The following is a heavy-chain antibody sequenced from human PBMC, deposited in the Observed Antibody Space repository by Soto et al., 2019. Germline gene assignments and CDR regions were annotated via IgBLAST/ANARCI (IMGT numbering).Heavy chain of an antibody. CDR2: IIPIFGTA. CDR1: GGTFSSYA. Sequence: QVQLVQSGAEVKKPGSSVKVSCKASGGTFSSYAISWVRQAPGQGLEWMGWIIPIFGTANYAQKFQGRVTITADESTSTAYMELSSLRSEDTAVYYCARGAAYYYDSSGYYPPFDYWGQGTLVTVSS. J-gene: IGHJ4*02. D-gene: IGHD3-22*01. V-gene: IGHV1-69*01. CDR3: ARGAAYYYDSSGYYPPFDY.